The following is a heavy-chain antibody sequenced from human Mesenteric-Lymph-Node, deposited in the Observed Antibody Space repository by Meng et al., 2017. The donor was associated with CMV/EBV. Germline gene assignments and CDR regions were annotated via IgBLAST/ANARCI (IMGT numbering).Heavy chain of an antibody. CDR3: ARERSLPDY. J-gene: IGHJ4*02. CDR1: AYTLTSHD. V-gene: IGHV1-8*01. CDR2: MSPSSGST. Sequence: ASVKVSCKASAYTLTSHDIHWVRQATGQGLEWMGWMSPSSGSTGYALKFQGRVTITKNTSISTAYMELSSLRSEDTAVYYCARERSLPDYWGQGTLVTVSS.